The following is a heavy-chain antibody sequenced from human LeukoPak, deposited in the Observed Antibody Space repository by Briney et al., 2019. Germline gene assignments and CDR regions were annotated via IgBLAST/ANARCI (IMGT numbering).Heavy chain of an antibody. D-gene: IGHD3-3*01. V-gene: IGHV1-69*05. CDR1: GGTFSSYA. CDR3: AADQSYDFWSGYPQGEAFDI. J-gene: IGHJ3*02. Sequence: SVKVSCKASGGTFSSYAISRVRQAPGRGLEWMGGIIPIFGTANYAQKFQERVTITRDMSTSTAYMELSSLRSEDTAVYYCAADQSYDFWSGYPQGEAFDIWGQGTMVTVSS. CDR2: IIPIFGTA.